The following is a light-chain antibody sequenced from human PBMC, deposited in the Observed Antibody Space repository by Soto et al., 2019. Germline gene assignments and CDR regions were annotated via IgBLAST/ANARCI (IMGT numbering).Light chain of an antibody. CDR2: DTN. CDR3: LLSYTRSRV. J-gene: IGLJ3*02. Sequence: QTVVTQEPSLTVSPGGTVTLTCASSTGPVTSGRYPYWLQVRPGQAPTTLIYDTNNKHSWTPARFSGSLLGGKAALTLSGAQPEDEAEYYCLLSYTRSRVFGGGTKVTVL. CDR1: TGPVTSGRY. V-gene: IGLV7-46*01.